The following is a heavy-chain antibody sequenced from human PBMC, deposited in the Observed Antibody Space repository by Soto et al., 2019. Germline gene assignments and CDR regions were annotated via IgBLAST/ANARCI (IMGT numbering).Heavy chain of an antibody. Sequence: HPGGSLRLSCAASGFTFSSYGMHWVRQAPGKGLEWVAVISYDGSNKYYADSVKGRFTISRDNSKNTLYLQMNSLRAEDTAVYYCAKDPLGIAAAGTSLGYWGQGTLVTVSS. D-gene: IGHD6-13*01. J-gene: IGHJ4*02. V-gene: IGHV3-30*18. CDR1: GFTFSSYG. CDR3: AKDPLGIAAAGTSLGY. CDR2: ISYDGSNK.